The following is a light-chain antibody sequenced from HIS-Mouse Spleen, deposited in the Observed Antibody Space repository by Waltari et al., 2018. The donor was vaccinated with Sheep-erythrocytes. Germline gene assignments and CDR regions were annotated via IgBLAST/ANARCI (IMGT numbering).Light chain of an antibody. CDR2: EGS. J-gene: IGLJ3*02. V-gene: IGLV2-23*01. CDR3: CSYAGSSTPWV. CDR1: SSDVGRYNL. Sequence: QSALTQPASVSGSPGQSNTISCTGTSSDVGRYNLVSWYQQHPGKAPKLMIYEGSNRPPGVANRFSGSTSGNTASLTISGLQAEDEADYYCCSYAGSSTPWVFGGGTKLTVL.